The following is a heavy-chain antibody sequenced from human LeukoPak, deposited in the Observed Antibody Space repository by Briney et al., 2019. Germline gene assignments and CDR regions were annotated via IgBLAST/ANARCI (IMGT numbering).Heavy chain of an antibody. CDR1: GGAFSSYA. V-gene: IGHV1-69*05. D-gene: IGHD3-3*01. CDR2: IIPIFGTA. CDR3: ASSHAFYRRLTTFVDY. Sequence: SVKVSCKASGGAFSSYAISWVRQAPGQGLEWMGRIIPIFGTANYAQKFQGRVTITTDESTSTAYMELSSLRSEDTAVYYCASSHAFYRRLTTFVDYWGQGTLVTVSS. J-gene: IGHJ4*02.